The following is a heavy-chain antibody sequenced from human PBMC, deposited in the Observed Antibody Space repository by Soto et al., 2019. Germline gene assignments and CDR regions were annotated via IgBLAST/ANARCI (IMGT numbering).Heavy chain of an antibody. CDR1: GGTFSSYA. V-gene: IGHV1-69*01. D-gene: IGHD3-3*01. Sequence: QVQLVQSGAEVQKPGSSVKVSCKASGGTFSSYAISWVRQAPGQGLEWMGGIIPIFGTANYVQKFQGRVTITADETTSTAYMELSSLRSEDTAVYNCARSALDITIFGVVTAFDYWGQGTLVTVSS. CDR2: IIPIFGTA. CDR3: ARSALDITIFGVVTAFDY. J-gene: IGHJ4*02.